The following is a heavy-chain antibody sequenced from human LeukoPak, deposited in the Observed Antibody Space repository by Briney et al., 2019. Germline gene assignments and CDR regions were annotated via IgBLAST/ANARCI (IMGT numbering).Heavy chain of an antibody. CDR3: ARVGPETAFDY. CDR2: ISYDGSNK. V-gene: IGHV3-30*03. J-gene: IGHJ4*02. CDR1: GFTFSSYG. D-gene: IGHD1-14*01. Sequence: GGSLRLSCAASGFTFSSYGMHWVRQAPGKGLEWVAVISYDGSNKYYADSVKGRFTISTDNSKNTLYLQMTSLRREDMGVYYCARVGPETAFDYWGQGTLVTVSS.